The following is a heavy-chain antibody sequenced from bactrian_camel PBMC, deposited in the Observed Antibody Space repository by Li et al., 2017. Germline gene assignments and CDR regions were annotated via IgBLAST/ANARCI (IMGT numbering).Heavy chain of an antibody. CDR1: GLTFSSYV. Sequence: VQLVESGGGLVQPGGSLRLSCAASGLTFSSYVMSWVRQAPGKGLEWVSAILNDVSTVYYADSVKGRFTISRDNTKNTLYLQMDSVKSEDTATYFCAPVVSNFWGQGTQVTVS. D-gene: IGHD3*01. CDR3: APVVSNF. J-gene: IGHJ4*01. CDR2: ILNDVSTV. V-gene: IGHV3-2*01.